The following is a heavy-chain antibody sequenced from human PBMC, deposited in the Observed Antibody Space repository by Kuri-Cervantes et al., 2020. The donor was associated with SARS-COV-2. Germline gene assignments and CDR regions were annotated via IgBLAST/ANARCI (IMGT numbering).Heavy chain of an antibody. CDR1: AGSISSSSYY. Sequence: ESLKISCTVSAGSISSSSYYWGWIRQPPGKGLEWIGSMYYSGSTFYNPSLKSRVTISVDTSKNQFSLKLSSVTAADTAVYYCASIGYCSSTSCFVGRGDYWGQGTLVTVSS. V-gene: IGHV4-39*01. CDR3: ASIGYCSSTSCFVGRGDY. J-gene: IGHJ4*02. D-gene: IGHD2-2*01. CDR2: MYYSGST.